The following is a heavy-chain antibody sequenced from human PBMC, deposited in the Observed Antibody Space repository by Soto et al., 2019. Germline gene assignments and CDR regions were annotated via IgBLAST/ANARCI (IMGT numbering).Heavy chain of an antibody. CDR2: INHSGST. V-gene: IGHV4-34*01. CDR3: ARDYRYCSGGSCYLGLRYNWFDP. Sequence: PSETLSLTCAVYGGSFSGYYWTWIRQPPGTGLEWIGEINHSGSTNYNPSPKSRVTISVDTSKNQFSLKLSSVTAADTAVYYCARDYRYCSGGSCYLGLRYNWFDPWGQGTLVTVSS. J-gene: IGHJ5*02. CDR1: GGSFSGYY. D-gene: IGHD2-15*01.